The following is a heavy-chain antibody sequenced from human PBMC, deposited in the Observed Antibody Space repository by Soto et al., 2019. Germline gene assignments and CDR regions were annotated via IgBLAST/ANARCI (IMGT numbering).Heavy chain of an antibody. V-gene: IGHV4-4*02. Sequence: SETLSLTCDVSGISISSGKWWSWVRQPPGKGLEWVGRIYSDGTTNYSPSLKSRVTMSLDTSKDQFSLHLNSVTAADTAVYYCSRVGCSNSKCYTRGMDVWGQGTTVTVSS. D-gene: IGHD2-2*01. CDR3: SRVGCSNSKCYTRGMDV. CDR1: GISISSGKW. CDR2: IYSDGTT. J-gene: IGHJ6*02.